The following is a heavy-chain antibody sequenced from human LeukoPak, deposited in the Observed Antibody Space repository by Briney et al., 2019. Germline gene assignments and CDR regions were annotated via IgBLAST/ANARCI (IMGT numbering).Heavy chain of an antibody. D-gene: IGHD6-13*01. CDR1: GYSIISGYY. Sequence: SSETLSLTCTVSGYSIISGYYWGWIRQPPGQGLEWIGSIYHSGSTYYNPSLKSRVTISVDTSKNQFSLKLSSVTAADTAVYYCARRARGAAAGSITWFDPWGQGTLVTVSS. CDR2: IYHSGST. V-gene: IGHV4-38-2*02. J-gene: IGHJ5*02. CDR3: ARRARGAAAGSITWFDP.